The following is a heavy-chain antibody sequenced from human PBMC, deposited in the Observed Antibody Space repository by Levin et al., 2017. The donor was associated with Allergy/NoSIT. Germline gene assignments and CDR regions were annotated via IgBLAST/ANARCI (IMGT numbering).Heavy chain of an antibody. J-gene: IGHJ4*02. CDR1: GFSFSSNG. V-gene: IGHV3-33*01. CDR2: IWFDGSQK. Sequence: GGSLRLSCAASGFSFSSNGMLWVRQAPGKGLEWVALIWFDGSQKYYADSVKGRFTISRDNSKYTMDLQMYGLRAEDTAIYFCARLRGSYFDYWGQGTLVTVSS. CDR3: ARLRGSYFDY. D-gene: IGHD1-26*01.